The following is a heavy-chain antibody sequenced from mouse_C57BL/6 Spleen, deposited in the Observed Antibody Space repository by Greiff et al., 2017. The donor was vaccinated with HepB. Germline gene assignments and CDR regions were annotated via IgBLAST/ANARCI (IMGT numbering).Heavy chain of an antibody. V-gene: IGHV2-9-1*01. Sequence: QVQLKQSGPGLVAPSQSLSITCTVSGFSLTSYAISWVRQPPGKGLEWLGVIWTGGGTNYNSALKSRLSISKDNSKSQVFLKMNSLQTDDTARYYCARNYYGSVDWYFDVWGTGTTVTVSS. CDR1: GFSLTSYA. D-gene: IGHD1-1*01. J-gene: IGHJ1*03. CDR3: ARNYYGSVDWYFDV. CDR2: IWTGGGT.